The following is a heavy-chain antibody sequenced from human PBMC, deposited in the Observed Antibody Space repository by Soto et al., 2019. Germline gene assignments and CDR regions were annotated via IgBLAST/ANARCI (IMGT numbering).Heavy chain of an antibody. V-gene: IGHV3-11*01. D-gene: IGHD3-3*01. Sequence: GGSLRLSCVASGFNISDYHMNWIRQAPGKGLEWVSYIRSGMIYNGDSVKGRFTVSRDNAKNSVYLHMNSLRAEDTADYYCARDSARSGSYGMDVWGKGTTVTVSS. CDR3: ARDSARSGSYGMDV. CDR1: GFNISDYH. J-gene: IGHJ6*04. CDR2: IRSGMI.